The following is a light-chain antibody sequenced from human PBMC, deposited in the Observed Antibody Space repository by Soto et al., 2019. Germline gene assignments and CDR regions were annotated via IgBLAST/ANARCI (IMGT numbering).Light chain of an antibody. CDR2: GSY. V-gene: IGKV3-20*01. J-gene: IGKJ2*01. CDR1: QRVTSNY. Sequence: EIVLTQSPGTLSLSPGERATLACRASQRVTSNYLAWYQQKPGQAPRLLIFGSYRRATGIPDRFSGTGYGPEFTLTIKGLETEDFVVYYCQLYGSSTLYTFGQGTKVDIK. CDR3: QLYGSSTLYT.